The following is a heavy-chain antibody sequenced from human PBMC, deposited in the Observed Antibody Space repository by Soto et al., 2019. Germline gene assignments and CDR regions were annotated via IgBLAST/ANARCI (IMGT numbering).Heavy chain of an antibody. CDR2: INSDGSST. J-gene: IGHJ4*02. V-gene: IGHV3-74*01. CDR1: GFTFSSYW. CDR3: VKEMGPCCDWSYSFDS. D-gene: IGHD3-9*01. Sequence: GGSLRLSCAASGFTFSSYWMHWVRQAPGKGLVWVSRINSDGSSTSYADSVKGRFTISRDNAKNTLFLLMSGLTSEDTAVYYCVKEMGPCCDWSYSFDSWGQGTVVTVSS.